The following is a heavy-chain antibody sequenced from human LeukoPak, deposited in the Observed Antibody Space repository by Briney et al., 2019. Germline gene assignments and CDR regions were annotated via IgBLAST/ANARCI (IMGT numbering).Heavy chain of an antibody. CDR2: TYYSGTT. CDR3: ARLGYCSSTACYLYSINWFDT. CDR1: GGSFSGYY. J-gene: IGHJ5*02. D-gene: IGHD2-2*01. Sequence: NPSETLSLTCAVYGGSFSGYYWGWIRQPPGKGLEWIGTTYYSGTTSYNPSLKSRVTISVDTSKNQFSLKLSSMTAADTAVYYCARLGYCSSTACYLYSINWFDTWGQGTLVTVSS. V-gene: IGHV4-34*01.